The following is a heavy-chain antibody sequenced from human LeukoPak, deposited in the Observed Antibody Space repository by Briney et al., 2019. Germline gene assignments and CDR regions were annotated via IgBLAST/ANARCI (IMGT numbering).Heavy chain of an antibody. CDR3: AKGPITMIVVDEYYFDY. J-gene: IGHJ4*02. CDR1: SFPFSSHY. D-gene: IGHD3-22*01. V-gene: IGHV3-23*01. Sequence: GGSLRLSCEASSFPFSSHYMAWVRQAPGKGLEWVSAISGSGGSTYYADSVKGRFTISRDNSKNTLYLQMNSLRAEDTAVYYCAKGPITMIVVDEYYFDYWGQGTLVTVSS. CDR2: ISGSGGST.